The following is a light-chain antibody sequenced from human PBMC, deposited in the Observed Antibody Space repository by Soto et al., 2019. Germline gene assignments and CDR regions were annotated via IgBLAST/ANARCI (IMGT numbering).Light chain of an antibody. Sequence: ETVMTQSPATLSVSPGERVTLSCRASRSVSRNLAWYQKKPGQAPRLLIYGASTRATGITGRFSGSGSVTDFTLTISGLLSDDVAVSYCQQYNNWPPYTFGQGTKLEIE. V-gene: IGKV3-15*01. CDR1: RSVSRN. CDR2: GAS. J-gene: IGKJ2*01. CDR3: QQYNNWPPYT.